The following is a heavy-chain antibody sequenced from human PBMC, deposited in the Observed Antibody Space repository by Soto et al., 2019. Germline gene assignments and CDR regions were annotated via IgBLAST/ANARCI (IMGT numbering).Heavy chain of an antibody. CDR3: ARDIGYFHDYYYGMDV. V-gene: IGHV3-48*02. CDR1: GFTFSSYS. Sequence: GGSLRLSCAASGFTFSSYSMNWVRQAPGKGLEWVSYISSSSTIYYADSVKGRFTISRDNAKNSLYLQMNSLRDEDTAVYYCARDIGYFHDYYYGMDVWGQGTTVTVSS. D-gene: IGHD3-22*01. J-gene: IGHJ6*02. CDR2: ISSSSTI.